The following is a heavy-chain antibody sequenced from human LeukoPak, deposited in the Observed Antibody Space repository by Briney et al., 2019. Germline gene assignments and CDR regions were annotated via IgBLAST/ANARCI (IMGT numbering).Heavy chain of an antibody. V-gene: IGHV3-30*02. CDR1: GFTFSSYE. J-gene: IGHJ4*02. Sequence: GGSLRLSCAASGFTFSSYEMHWVRQAPAKGLVGVEFIRYDGGNKYYADSVKGRFTISRDNSKNTLSLQMKRLRTEDTAVYYCASDTGFYESSGYYPFDFWGQGTLVTISS. D-gene: IGHD3-22*01. CDR3: ASDTGFYESSGYYPFDF. CDR2: IRYDGGNK.